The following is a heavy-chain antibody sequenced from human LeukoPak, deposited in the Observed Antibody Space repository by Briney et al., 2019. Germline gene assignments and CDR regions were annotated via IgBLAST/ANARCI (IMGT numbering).Heavy chain of an antibody. CDR2: INPSGGST. V-gene: IGHV1-46*01. Sequence: ASVKVSCKASGYIFTSYYIHWVRQAPGQGLEWVGIINPSGGSTSYAQKFQGRVTMTRDMSTSTVYMELSSLRSEDTAVYYCARDNSYVDYWGQGTLVTVSS. J-gene: IGHJ4*02. CDR1: GYIFTSYY. CDR3: ARDNSYVDY. D-gene: IGHD5-18*01.